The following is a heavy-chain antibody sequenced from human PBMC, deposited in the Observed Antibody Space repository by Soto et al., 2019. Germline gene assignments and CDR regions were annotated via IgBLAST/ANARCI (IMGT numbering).Heavy chain of an antibody. CDR2: ISLSGSDM. Sequence: GESLKISCAASGFTFSSYTMNWVRQAPGKGLEWVSYISLSGSDMYYAGSVKGRFTISRDNAKNSLSLQMNSLRAEDTAVYYCAKDLLRYFDWLLPMYNWFDPWGQGTLVTVSS. J-gene: IGHJ5*02. CDR3: AKDLLRYFDWLLPMYNWFDP. D-gene: IGHD3-9*01. V-gene: IGHV3-48*01. CDR1: GFTFSSYT.